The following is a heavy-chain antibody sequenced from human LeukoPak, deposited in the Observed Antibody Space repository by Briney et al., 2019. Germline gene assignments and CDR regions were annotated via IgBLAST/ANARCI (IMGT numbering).Heavy chain of an antibody. D-gene: IGHD6-19*01. CDR1: GYTFTSYG. CDR3: ASGDSSGWYYFDY. V-gene: IGHV1-2*02. CDR2: INPNSGGT. J-gene: IGHJ4*02. Sequence: GASVKVSCKASGYTFTSYGISWVRQAPGQGLEWMGWINPNSGGTNYAQKFQGRVTMTRDTSISTAYMELSRLRSDDTAVYYCASGDSSGWYYFDYWGQGTLVTVSS.